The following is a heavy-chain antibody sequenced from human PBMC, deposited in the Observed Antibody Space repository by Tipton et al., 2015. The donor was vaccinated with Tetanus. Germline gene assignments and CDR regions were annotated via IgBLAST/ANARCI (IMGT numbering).Heavy chain of an antibody. CDR2: IYYSGST. CDR1: GASISSGGYF. CDR3: ARDFGSNHNWFDP. Sequence: TLSLTCSVSGASISSGGYFWNWIRHRPGKGLEWIGYIYYSGSTFYNPSLKSRVTISVDTSNNQFSLRLSSVTAADTAVYFCARDFGSNHNWFDPWGQGTPVTVSA. J-gene: IGHJ5*02. V-gene: IGHV4-31*03. D-gene: IGHD6-13*01.